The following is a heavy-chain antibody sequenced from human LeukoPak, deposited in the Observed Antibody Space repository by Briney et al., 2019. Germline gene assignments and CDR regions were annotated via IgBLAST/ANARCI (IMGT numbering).Heavy chain of an antibody. CDR1: GFTFSDYY. CDR2: ISDSGNTI. J-gene: IGHJ4*02. V-gene: IGHV3-11*04. Sequence: GGSLRLSCAASGFTFSDYYMSWIRQAPGKGLEWVSYISDSGNTIKYADSVKGRLTISRDNAKNSLYLQMNSLRGEDTAVYYCARGVGASEGVDYWGQGTLVTVSS. D-gene: IGHD1-26*01. CDR3: ARGVGASEGVDY.